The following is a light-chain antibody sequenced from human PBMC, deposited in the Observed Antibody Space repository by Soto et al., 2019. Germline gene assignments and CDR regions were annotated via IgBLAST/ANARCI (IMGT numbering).Light chain of an antibody. V-gene: IGKV3-15*01. CDR3: QQYYDWPIT. J-gene: IGKJ5*01. CDR2: AAS. Sequence: VLTQSPATLSVSPVARATLFCRASQGISTLLAWYQQKPGQAPRLLIYAASTRAAGIPARFSGSGSGTDFTLTISSLQSEDFAIYYCQQYYDWPITFGQGTRLE. CDR1: QGISTL.